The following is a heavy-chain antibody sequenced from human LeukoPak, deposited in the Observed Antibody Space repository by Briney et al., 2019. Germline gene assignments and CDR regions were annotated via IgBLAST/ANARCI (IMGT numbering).Heavy chain of an antibody. CDR3: ARHGFDPVQNVAHWYFDL. Sequence: SETLSLTCTVSGGSISSYYWSWIRQPAGKGLEWIGRICTSGSTNYNPSLKSRVTIGTSKNEISLNLTSVTAADTAVYYCARHGFDPVQNVAHWYFDLWGRGTLVTVSS. D-gene: IGHD3-10*01. CDR1: GGSISSYY. CDR2: ICTSGST. V-gene: IGHV4-4*07. J-gene: IGHJ2*01.